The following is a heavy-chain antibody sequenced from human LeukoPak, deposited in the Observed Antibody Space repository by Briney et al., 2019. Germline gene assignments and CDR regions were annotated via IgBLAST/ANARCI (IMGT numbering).Heavy chain of an antibody. V-gene: IGHV3-30*19. Sequence: GGSLRLSCAASGITFSRYGMHWVRQAPGKGLEWVAAISYDGSNKNYADSVKGRFTISRDNSKNTLYLQMNSLRAEDTAVYYCARGVRIAVAGYIDYWGQGTLVTVSS. CDR1: GITFSRYG. D-gene: IGHD6-19*01. J-gene: IGHJ4*02. CDR2: ISYDGSNK. CDR3: ARGVRIAVAGYIDY.